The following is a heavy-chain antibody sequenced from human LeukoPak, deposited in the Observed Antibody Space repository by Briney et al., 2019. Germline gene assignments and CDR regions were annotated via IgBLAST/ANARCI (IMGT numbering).Heavy chain of an antibody. J-gene: IGHJ6*02. V-gene: IGHV3-48*01. Sequence: GGSLRLSCAASGFTFSSYSMNWVRQAPGKGLEWVSYISSSSSTIYYADSVKGRFTISRDNAKNSLYLQMNSLRAEDTAVYYCARDSGGDSMDVWGQGTTVTVSS. CDR2: ISSSSSTI. CDR1: GFTFSSYS. CDR3: ARDSGGDSMDV. D-gene: IGHD2-21*02.